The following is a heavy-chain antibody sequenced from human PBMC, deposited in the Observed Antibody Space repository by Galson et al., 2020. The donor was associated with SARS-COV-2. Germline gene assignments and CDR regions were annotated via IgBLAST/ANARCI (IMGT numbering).Heavy chain of an antibody. D-gene: IGHD4-17*01. V-gene: IGHV4-38-2*02. CDR2: IYHSGST. CDR1: GYFISNGYY. Sequence: PSETLSLTCTVSGYFISNGYYWGWIRQPPGKELEWIGSIYHSGSTHYNPSLKSRVNMSVDLSRNQFSLKLSSVTAADTAVYFCGTIYNTDTVTIDNWGQGTLVTVSS. CDR3: GTIYNTDTVTIDN. J-gene: IGHJ4*02.